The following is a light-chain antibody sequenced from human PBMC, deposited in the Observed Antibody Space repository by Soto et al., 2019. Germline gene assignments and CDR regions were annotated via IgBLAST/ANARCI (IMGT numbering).Light chain of an antibody. CDR3: QQRSTWPLT. CDR1: QSAGSY. J-gene: IGKJ4*01. CDR2: DAS. Sequence: EIVLTQSPATLSLSPGERATLSCRASQSAGSYLAWYQQKPGQAPRLLLYDASNRATGIPARFSGSGSGTDFTLTISSLEPEDFAIYYCQQRSTWPLTFGGGTKVEIK. V-gene: IGKV3-11*01.